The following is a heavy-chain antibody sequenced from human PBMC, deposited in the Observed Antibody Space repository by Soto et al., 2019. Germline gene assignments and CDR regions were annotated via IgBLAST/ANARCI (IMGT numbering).Heavy chain of an antibody. V-gene: IGHV1-69*01. CDR3: ARDLTSVRGS. D-gene: IGHD3-10*01. J-gene: IGHJ4*02. CDR1: GGTFSRHS. CDR2: IIPIFDAT. Sequence: QVQMVQSGAEVKKPGSSARVSCKVSGGTFSRHSISWVRQAPGQGLEWMGGIIPIFDATQYAQKFQGRLTITADESTTTLHMHLSGLRPEDTAIYYCARDLTSVRGSWGQGTLVTVS.